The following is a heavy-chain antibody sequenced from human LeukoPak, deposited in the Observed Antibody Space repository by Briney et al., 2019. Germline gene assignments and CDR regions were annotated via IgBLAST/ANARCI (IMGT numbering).Heavy chain of an antibody. V-gene: IGHV4-61*01. CDR3: ARDDGSGKEDF. J-gene: IGHJ4*02. Sequence: SETLSLTCTVSGGSVSSGSYFWSWIRQPPGEGLEWIGYIYYTVSTNYKPSLNRRVTKSVDTSKNQFSLKLSCVTAAETAVYYCARDDGSGKEDFWGQVTLVTVSS. CDR2: IYYTVST. CDR1: GGSVSSGSYF. D-gene: IGHD6-19*01.